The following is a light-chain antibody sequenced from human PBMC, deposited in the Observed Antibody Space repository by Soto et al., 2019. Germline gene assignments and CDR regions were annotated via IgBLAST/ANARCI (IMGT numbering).Light chain of an antibody. Sequence: DMELTQSPSSLSASVGDRVTITCRASQSITNYLNWYQHKPGKVPKLLIYAAPSLQSGVPTRFSGSGYGTDFTLTINSLQTEDFAPYYCQQSYGTPLTLGGGTKIEIK. CDR1: QSITNY. V-gene: IGKV1-39*01. J-gene: IGKJ4*01. CDR3: QQSYGTPLT. CDR2: AAP.